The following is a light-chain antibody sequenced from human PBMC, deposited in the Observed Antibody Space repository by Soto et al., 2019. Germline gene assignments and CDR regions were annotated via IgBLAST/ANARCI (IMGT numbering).Light chain of an antibody. CDR1: SSDVGGYDL. V-gene: IGLV2-8*01. J-gene: IGLJ2*01. CDR2: DVA. CDR3: SSFASNNHF. Sequence: QSALTQPPSASGSPGQSVTISCTGTSSDVGGYDLVSWYQHHPGKAPKLILYDVAKRPSGVPARFSGSKSGNTASLTVSVLQADEESDYYCSSFASNNHFFGGGTKLTVL.